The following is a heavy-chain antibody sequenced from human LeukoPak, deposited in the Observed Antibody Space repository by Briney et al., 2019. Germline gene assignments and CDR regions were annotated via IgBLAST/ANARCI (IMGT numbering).Heavy chain of an antibody. Sequence: PGGSLRLSCAASGFTFSDYYMSWIRQAPGKGLEWVSYISSSGSTIYFADSVKGRFTISRDNTKNSLYLQMNSLRAEDTAVYYCARARSSGWYEVDYWGQGTLVTVSS. V-gene: IGHV3-11*01. J-gene: IGHJ4*02. CDR2: ISSSGSTI. CDR3: ARARSSGWYEVDY. CDR1: GFTFSDYY. D-gene: IGHD6-19*01.